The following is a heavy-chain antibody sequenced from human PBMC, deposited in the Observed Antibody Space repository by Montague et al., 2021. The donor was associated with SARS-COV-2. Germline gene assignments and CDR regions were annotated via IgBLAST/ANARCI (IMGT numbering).Heavy chain of an antibody. CDR3: AGKVLTVPADY. CDR1: GVFITSTNW. V-gene: IGHV4-4*02. J-gene: IGHJ4*02. D-gene: IGHD4-11*01. CDR2: ISYGGIA. Sequence: SETLSLTCAVSGVFITSTNWWSLVRQPPGKGLEWIGEISYGGIATYNPSLKSRATISMDRSRNLFSLKLSSVTAADTAIYYCAGKVLTVPADYWGQGTLVTVS.